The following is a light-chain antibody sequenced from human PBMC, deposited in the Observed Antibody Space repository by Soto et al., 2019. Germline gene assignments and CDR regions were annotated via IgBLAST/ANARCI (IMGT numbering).Light chain of an antibody. V-gene: IGLV1-44*01. CDR3: AAWDDSLNGYV. CDR2: SNN. CDR1: SSNIGSNT. J-gene: IGLJ1*01. Sequence: QSLVAQPPSASWTPWQRVTISCSVSSSNIGSNTVNWYQQLPGTAPKLLIYSNNQRPSGVPDRFSGSKSGTSASLAISGLQSEDEADYYCAAWDDSLNGYVFGTGTKVTVL.